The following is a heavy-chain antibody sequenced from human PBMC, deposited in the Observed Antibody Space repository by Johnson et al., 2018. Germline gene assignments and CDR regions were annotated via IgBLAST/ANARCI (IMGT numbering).Heavy chain of an antibody. CDR1: GFTFSTYW. J-gene: IGHJ3*02. Sequence: VQLQESGGGLVQQGGSLRLSCAASGFTFSTYWMHWVHQAPGTGREWVALLNRDAGSITSAASVKGTFTISRDNAKNTLSLQMNSLRDEDTAVYYCARGGSIFGPPGAFDIWGQGTMVTVSS. D-gene: IGHD3-3*01. V-gene: IGHV3-74*01. CDR2: LNRDAGSI. CDR3: ARGGSIFGPPGAFDI.